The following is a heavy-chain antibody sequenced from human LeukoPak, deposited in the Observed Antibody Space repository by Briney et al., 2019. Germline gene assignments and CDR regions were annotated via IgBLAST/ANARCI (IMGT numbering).Heavy chain of an antibody. CDR3: ARDRARWLQAPFDY. V-gene: IGHV3-30*03. J-gene: IGHJ4*02. D-gene: IGHD5-24*01. CDR1: GFTFSSYV. Sequence: GGSLRLSCAASGFTFSSYVMHWVRQAPGKGLEWVAVILYDENSKYYADSVKGRFTISRDNFKNTLYLQMNSLRTEDTAVYYCARDRARWLQAPFDYWGQGTLVTVSS. CDR2: ILYDENSK.